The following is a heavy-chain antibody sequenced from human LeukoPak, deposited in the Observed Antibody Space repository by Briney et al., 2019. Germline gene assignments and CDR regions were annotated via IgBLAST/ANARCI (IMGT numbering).Heavy chain of an antibody. CDR2: ISGSGYNT. D-gene: IGHD2-15*01. CDR3: AKGECSGGSCYFFDY. Sequence: GGSLRLSCAASGFTFSNSAMNWVRQAPGKGPEWVSAISGSGYNTYYADSVVGRFTISRDNSKNTLYLQMNSLRAEDTAVYYCAKGECSGGSCYFFDYWGQGTLVTVSS. CDR1: GFTFSNSA. V-gene: IGHV3-23*01. J-gene: IGHJ4*02.